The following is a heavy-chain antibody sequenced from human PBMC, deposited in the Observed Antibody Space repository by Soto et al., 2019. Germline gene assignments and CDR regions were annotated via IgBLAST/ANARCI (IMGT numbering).Heavy chain of an antibody. Sequence: QVQLVESGGGVVPPGRSLRLSCVASGFNFSNYAINWVRQAPGKGLEWVAHISYDGRNKYYADSVKGRFTISRDSTNNRLYLQMDSPRTADTAVYHDVRCSSCNCHLGSDHWVQGSLVTV. J-gene: IGHJ4*02. V-gene: IGHV3-30*04. CDR2: ISYDGRNK. CDR1: GFNFSNYA. CDR3: VRCSSCNCHLGSDH. D-gene: IGHD6-19*01.